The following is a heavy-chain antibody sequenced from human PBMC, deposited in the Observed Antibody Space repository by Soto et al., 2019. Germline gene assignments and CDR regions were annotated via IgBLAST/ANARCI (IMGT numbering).Heavy chain of an antibody. CDR1: GGSFSGYY. CDR3: ARGRGWYYYGMDV. V-gene: IGHV4-34*01. Sequence: QVQLQQWGAGLLKPSETLSLTCAVYGGSFSGYYWSWIRQPPGKGLEWIGEINHSGSTNYNPSLNSRVTISVDTSKNQFSLKLSSVTAADTAVYYCARGRGWYYYGMDVWGQGTTVTVSS. CDR2: INHSGST. J-gene: IGHJ6*02. D-gene: IGHD6-19*01.